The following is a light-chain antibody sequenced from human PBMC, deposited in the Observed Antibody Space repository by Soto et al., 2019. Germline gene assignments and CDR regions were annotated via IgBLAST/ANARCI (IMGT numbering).Light chain of an antibody. Sequence: QSVLTQPPSVSAAPGQRVSISCSGSSSNIENNPVSWYQQFPGTVPRLLIHDNDKRPSTISERFSGSKSGTSATLGITGLQTGDEDDYYCGTWDSSLSAGVFGGGTKLTVL. CDR3: GTWDSSLSAGV. CDR2: DND. CDR1: SSNIENNP. J-gene: IGLJ2*01. V-gene: IGLV1-51*01.